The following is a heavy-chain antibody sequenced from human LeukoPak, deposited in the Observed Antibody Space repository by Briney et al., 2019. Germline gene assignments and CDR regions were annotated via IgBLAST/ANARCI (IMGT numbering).Heavy chain of an antibody. CDR2: ISYDGSNK. CDR1: GFTFSSYA. D-gene: IGHD4-17*01. Sequence: PGRSLRLSCAASGFTFSSYAMHWVRQAPGKGLEWVAVISYDGSNKYYAHSVKGRFTIYRDNSKNTLYLQMNSLRAEDTAVYYCARGRYGDYGATPDYWGRGTLVTVSS. J-gene: IGHJ4*02. CDR3: ARGRYGDYGATPDY. V-gene: IGHV3-30-3*01.